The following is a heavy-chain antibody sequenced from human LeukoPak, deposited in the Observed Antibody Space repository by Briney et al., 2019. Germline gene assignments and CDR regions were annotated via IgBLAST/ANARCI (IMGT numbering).Heavy chain of an antibody. V-gene: IGHV4-39*07. J-gene: IGHJ4*02. CDR2: IYYSGST. CDR3: ARVLDSSHPAHDY. D-gene: IGHD6-13*01. CDR1: GGCISSSSYY. Sequence: SETLSLTCTVSGGCISSSSYYWGWIRQPPGKGVEWIGSIYYSGSTYYNPSLKSRVTISVDTSKNQFSLKLSSVTAADTAVYYCARVLDSSHPAHDYWGQGTLVTVSS.